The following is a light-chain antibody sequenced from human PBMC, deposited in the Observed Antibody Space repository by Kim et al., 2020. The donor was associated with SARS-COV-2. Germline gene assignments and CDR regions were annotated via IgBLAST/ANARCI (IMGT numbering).Light chain of an antibody. CDR1: QSVSSY. J-gene: IGKJ4*01. V-gene: IGKV3-11*01. CDR3: QQRSNWPLT. Sequence: EIVLTQSPGTLSLSPGERATLSCRASQSVSSYLAWYQQKPGQAPRLLIYDASNRATGISARFSGSGSGTDFTLTISSLEPEDFAVYYCQQRSNWPLTFGGGTKVDIK. CDR2: DAS.